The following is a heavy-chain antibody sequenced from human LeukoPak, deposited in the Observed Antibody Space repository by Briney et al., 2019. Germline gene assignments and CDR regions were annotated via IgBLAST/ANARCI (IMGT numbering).Heavy chain of an antibody. CDR1: GFTFSSYS. D-gene: IGHD3-3*01. Sequence: KPGGSLRLSCAASGFTFSSYSMNWVRQAPGKGLEWVSSISSSSSYIYYADSVKGRFTISRDNAKNSLYLQMNSLRAEDTAVYYCARDRDDFWSGYYYYGMDVWGQGTTVTVSS. CDR3: ARDRDDFWSGYYYYGMDV. CDR2: ISSSSSYI. J-gene: IGHJ6*02. V-gene: IGHV3-21*01.